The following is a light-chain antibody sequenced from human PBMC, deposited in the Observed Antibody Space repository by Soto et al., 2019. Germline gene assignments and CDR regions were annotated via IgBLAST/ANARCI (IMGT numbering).Light chain of an antibody. Sequence: DIVMTQSPDSLSVSLGERATINCKSSQDIVHNFNHNYLLGWYQKRPGQPPKLLFYWASNRQPGVPDRFSASGSGTDFTLTISNLQAEDVATYFCQQYYAFPFTFGPGTRVDLK. CDR2: WAS. V-gene: IGKV4-1*01. J-gene: IGKJ3*01. CDR3: QQYYAFPFT. CDR1: QDIVHNFNHNYL.